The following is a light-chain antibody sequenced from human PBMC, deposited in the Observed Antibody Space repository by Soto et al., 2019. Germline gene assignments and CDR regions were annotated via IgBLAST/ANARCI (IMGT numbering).Light chain of an antibody. V-gene: IGLV2-14*03. J-gene: IGLJ1*01. Sequence: QSALTQPASVSGSPGQSITISCTGTSSDVAAYNYVSWYQQHPGKAPKLMIHDVSNRPSGVSNRFSGSKSGNTASLTISGLQAEDEADYYCSSYTSSSTPDVFGTGTKLTVL. CDR1: SSDVAAYNY. CDR3: SSYTSSSTPDV. CDR2: DVS.